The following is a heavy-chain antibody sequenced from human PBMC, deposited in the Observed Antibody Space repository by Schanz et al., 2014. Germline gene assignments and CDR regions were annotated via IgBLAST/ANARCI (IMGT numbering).Heavy chain of an antibody. J-gene: IGHJ4*02. CDR1: GFTFSSYA. CDR2: VPFDGSQK. Sequence: QVQLVESGGGVVQPGRSLRLSCAASGFTFSSYALHWVRQAPGKGLEWVAFVPFDGSQKFYADSVKGRFTISRDNSKNTVYLQMNNLRAEDTAVYYCVRVSFADPRLYRGMDRDIDYWGQGTLVTVSS. V-gene: IGHV3-30*04. D-gene: IGHD5-18*01. CDR3: VRVSFADPRLYRGMDRDIDY.